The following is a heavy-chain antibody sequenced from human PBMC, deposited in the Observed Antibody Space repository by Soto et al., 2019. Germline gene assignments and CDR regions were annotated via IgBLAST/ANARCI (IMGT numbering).Heavy chain of an antibody. CDR1: GGTLSSYA. Sequence: QVQVVQSGPEVKNPGSSVKVSCKASGGTLSSYAINWVRQAPGQGLEWVGGVIPVVDSTKYAQKFQGRVTITADNSRRTVYLELTGLRFDDTAVYYCARGTLRRDGYTGDRDADYIYTMDVWGQGTTVTVS. V-gene: IGHV1-69*06. D-gene: IGHD4-17*01. J-gene: IGHJ6*02. CDR2: VIPVVDST. CDR3: ARGTLRRDGYTGDRDADYIYTMDV.